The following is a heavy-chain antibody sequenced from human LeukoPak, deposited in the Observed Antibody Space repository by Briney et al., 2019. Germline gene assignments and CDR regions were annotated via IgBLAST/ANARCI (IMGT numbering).Heavy chain of an antibody. CDR2: IKPDGSEK. V-gene: IGHV3-7*04. D-gene: IGHD3-16*01. J-gene: IGHJ6*02. CDR1: GFTFSTYW. CDR3: ARFGVPYGVDV. Sequence: PGGSLRLSCAASGFTFSTYWMSWVRQAPGKGLEWVANIKPDGSEKDYVDSLKGRFTISRDNANNSLYLQVNSVRAEDTAVYYCARFGVPYGVDVWGQGTTVTVSS.